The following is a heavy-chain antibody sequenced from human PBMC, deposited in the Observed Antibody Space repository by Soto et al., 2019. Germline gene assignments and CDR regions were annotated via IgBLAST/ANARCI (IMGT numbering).Heavy chain of an antibody. D-gene: IGHD3-3*01. CDR1: GGCFSGYY. J-gene: IGHJ4*01. Sequence: SETLSLTCAVYGGCFSGYYWSWIRQPPGKGLEWIGEINHSGSTNYNPSLKSRVTISVDTSKNQFSLKLSSVTAADTAVYYCTRTVYDFWSGYYIDGRYFDYWGHGTLVTVSS. CDR2: INHSGST. V-gene: IGHV4-34*01. CDR3: TRTVYDFWSGYYIDGRYFDY.